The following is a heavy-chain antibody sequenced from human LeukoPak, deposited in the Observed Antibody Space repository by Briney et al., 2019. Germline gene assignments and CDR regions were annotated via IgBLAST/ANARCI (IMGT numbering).Heavy chain of an antibody. D-gene: IGHD4/OR15-4a*01. CDR1: GFTFSSYS. V-gene: IGHV3-21*01. Sequence: GGSLRLSCAASGFTFSSYSMNWVRQAPGKGLEWVSSISSSSSYIHYADSVKGRFTISRDNAKNSLYLQMNSLRAEDTAVYYCARLDSGPKYYGMDVWGQGTKVTVSS. CDR3: ARLDSGPKYYGMDV. CDR2: ISSSSSYI. J-gene: IGHJ6*02.